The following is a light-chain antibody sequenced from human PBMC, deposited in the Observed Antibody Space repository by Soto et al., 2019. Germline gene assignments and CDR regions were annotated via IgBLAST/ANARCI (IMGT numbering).Light chain of an antibody. CDR3: AAWDDGLIGSVA. CDR2: RNN. CDR1: SSTIGKNT. J-gene: IGLJ2*01. Sequence: QSVLTQPPSASGTPGQRVTISCSGSSSTIGKNTVNWYQQLPGTAPQLLIYRNNQRPSGVPDRFSGSKSGTSASLTISGLQSDDEADYYCAAWDDGLIGSVAFGGGTKVTVL. V-gene: IGLV1-44*01.